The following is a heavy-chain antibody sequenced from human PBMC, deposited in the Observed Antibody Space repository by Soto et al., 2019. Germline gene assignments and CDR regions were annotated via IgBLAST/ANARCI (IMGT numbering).Heavy chain of an antibody. Sequence: QVQLVQSGAEVKKPGASVKVSCRTSGYTFISYYIHWVRQAPGQGLERMGLINPTDAYTDYAQKFQRRITLTRDTSTSIVYMELSSLRSEDTAIYYCARDHVDTPMTNFDYWGQGTLVTVSS. D-gene: IGHD5-18*01. V-gene: IGHV1-46*01. CDR1: GYTFISYY. CDR3: ARDHVDTPMTNFDY. CDR2: INPTDAYT. J-gene: IGHJ4*02.